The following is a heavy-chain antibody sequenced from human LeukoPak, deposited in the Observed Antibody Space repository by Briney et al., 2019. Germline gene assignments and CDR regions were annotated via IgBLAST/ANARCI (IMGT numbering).Heavy chain of an antibody. CDR3: ARVSDFWSGNWFDP. D-gene: IGHD3-3*01. V-gene: IGHV1-69*05. J-gene: IGHJ5*02. CDR1: GGTFSSYA. Sequence: ASVKVSCKASGGTFSSYAISWVRQAPGQGLEWMGGIIPIFGTANYAQTFQGRVTITTDESTSTAYMELSSLRSEDTAVYYCARVSDFWSGNWFDPWGQGTLVTVSS. CDR2: IIPIFGTA.